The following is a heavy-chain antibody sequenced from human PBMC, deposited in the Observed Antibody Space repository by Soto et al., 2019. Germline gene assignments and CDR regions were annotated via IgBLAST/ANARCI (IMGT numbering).Heavy chain of an antibody. CDR2: ISGSGGST. J-gene: IGHJ5*02. Sequence: GGSLRLSCAASGFTFSSYAMSWVRQAPGKGLEWVSAISGSGGSTYYADSVKGLFTISRDNSKNTLYLQMNSLRAEDTAVYYCAKPQYNWNPRRDWFDPWGQGTLVTVSS. V-gene: IGHV3-23*01. CDR1: GFTFSSYA. CDR3: AKPQYNWNPRRDWFDP. D-gene: IGHD1-20*01.